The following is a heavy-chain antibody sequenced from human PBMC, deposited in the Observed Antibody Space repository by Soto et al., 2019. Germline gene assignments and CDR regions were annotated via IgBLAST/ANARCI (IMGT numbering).Heavy chain of an antibody. J-gene: IGHJ4*02. Sequence: QVQVVESGGGVVQPGRSLRLSCAASGVVFSKYGMHWVRQAPGKGLEWVAVISNDGNDEYYIDSVKGRFTISRDNSKNTLYLQMNTLNTEDTALYYFAKDIHSGKKHLEADYWGQGTMVNVSS. D-gene: IGHD1-26*01. CDR1: GVVFSKYG. CDR3: AKDIHSGKKHLEADY. CDR2: ISNDGNDE. V-gene: IGHV3-30*18.